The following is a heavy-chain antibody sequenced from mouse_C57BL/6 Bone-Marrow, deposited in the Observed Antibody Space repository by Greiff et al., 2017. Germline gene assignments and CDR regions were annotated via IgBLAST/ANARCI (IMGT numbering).Heavy chain of an antibody. CDR1: GYTFTSYW. J-gene: IGHJ4*01. CDR2: IYPGSGST. Sequence: VQLQQPGAELVKPGASVKMSCKASGYTFTSYWITWVKQRPGQGLEWIGDIYPGSGSTNYNEKFKSKATLTVDTSSSTAYMQLSSLTSADSAVYYCNKFITTVVANYAMDYWGQGTSVTVSS. D-gene: IGHD1-1*01. CDR3: NKFITTVVANYAMDY. V-gene: IGHV1-55*01.